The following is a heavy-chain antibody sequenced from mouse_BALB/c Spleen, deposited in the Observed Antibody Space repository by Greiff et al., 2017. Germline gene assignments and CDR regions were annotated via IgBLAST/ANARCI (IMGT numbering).Heavy chain of an antibody. CDR3: ARSHSSGYLYAMDY. Sequence: EVKVVESGGGLVKPGGSLKLSCAASGFTFSSYAMSWVRQSPEKRLEWVAEISSGGSYTYYPDTVTGRFTISRDNAKNTLYLEMSSLRSEDTAMYYCARSHSSGYLYAMDYWGQGTSVTVSS. J-gene: IGHJ4*01. CDR2: ISSGGSYT. D-gene: IGHD3-1*01. CDR1: GFTFSSYA. V-gene: IGHV5-9-4*01.